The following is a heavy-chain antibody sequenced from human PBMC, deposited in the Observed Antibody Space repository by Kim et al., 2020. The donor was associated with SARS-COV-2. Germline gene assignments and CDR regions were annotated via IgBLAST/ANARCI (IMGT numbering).Heavy chain of an antibody. Sequence: GGSLRLSCAASGFTVSSNYMSWVRQAPGKGLEWVSVIYSGGSTYYADSVKGRFTISRDNSKNTLYLQMNSLRAEDTAVYYCAREGSNAVATFSSYYYYGMDVWGQGTTVTVSS. CDR1: GFTVSSNY. CDR3: AREGSNAVATFSSYYYYGMDV. V-gene: IGHV3-53*01. J-gene: IGHJ6*02. D-gene: IGHD5-12*01. CDR2: IYSGGST.